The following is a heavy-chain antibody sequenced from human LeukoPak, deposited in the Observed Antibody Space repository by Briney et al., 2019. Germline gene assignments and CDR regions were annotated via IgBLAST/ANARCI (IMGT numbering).Heavy chain of an antibody. CDR1: GYTFTGYY. J-gene: IGHJ1*01. D-gene: IGHD2-21*01. Sequence: ASVKVSCKASGYTFTGYYMHWVRQAPGQGLEWRGWINPNSGGTNYAQKFQGRVTMTRDTSISTAYMELSRLRSDDTAVYYCARTAYCGGDCYSDFQHWGQGTLVTVSS. CDR3: ARTAYCGGDCYSDFQH. V-gene: IGHV1-2*02. CDR2: INPNSGGT.